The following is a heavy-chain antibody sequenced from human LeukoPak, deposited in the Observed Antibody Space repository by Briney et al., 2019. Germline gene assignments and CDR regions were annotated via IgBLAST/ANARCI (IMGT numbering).Heavy chain of an antibody. D-gene: IGHD6-6*01. CDR1: GFTFSSYE. Sequence: PGGSLRLSCAASGFTFSSYEMNWVRQAPGKGLEWVSYISSSGSTIYYADSVKGRFTISRDNAKNSLYLQMNSLRAEDTAVYYCARQGSIAARPFYWGQGTLVTVSS. CDR2: ISSSGSTI. CDR3: ARQGSIAARPFY. J-gene: IGHJ4*02. V-gene: IGHV3-48*03.